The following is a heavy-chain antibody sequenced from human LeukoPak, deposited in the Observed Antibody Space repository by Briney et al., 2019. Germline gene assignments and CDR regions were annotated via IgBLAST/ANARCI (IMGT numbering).Heavy chain of an antibody. V-gene: IGHV4-39*01. CDR3: ARGRSSSWYEAGFFDY. CDR2: IYYSGST. J-gene: IGHJ4*02. CDR1: GGSISSSSYY. Sequence: SETLSLTCTVSGGSISSSSYYWGWIRQPPGKGLEWIGSIYYSGSTYYNPSLKSRVTISVDTSKNQFSLKLSSVTAADTAVYYCARGRSSSWYEAGFFDYWGQGTLVTVSS. D-gene: IGHD6-13*01.